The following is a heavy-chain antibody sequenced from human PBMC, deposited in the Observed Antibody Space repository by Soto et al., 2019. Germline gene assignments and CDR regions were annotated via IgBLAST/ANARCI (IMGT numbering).Heavy chain of an antibody. CDR2: IYYSGST. Sequence: SETLSLTCTVSGGSISSYYWSWIRQPPGKGLEWIGYIYYSGSTNYNPSLKSRVTISVDTSKNQFSLKLSSVTAADTAVYYCARMSSGWHNDYWGQGTLVTVSS. CDR3: ARMSSGWHNDY. J-gene: IGHJ4*02. D-gene: IGHD6-19*01. CDR1: GGSISSYY. V-gene: IGHV4-59*01.